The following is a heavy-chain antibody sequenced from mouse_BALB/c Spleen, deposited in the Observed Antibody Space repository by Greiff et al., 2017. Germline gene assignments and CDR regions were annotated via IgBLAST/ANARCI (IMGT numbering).Heavy chain of an antibody. V-gene: IGHV3-8*02. J-gene: IGHJ4*01. Sequence: DVHLVESGPSLVKPSQTLSLTCSVTGDSITSGYWNWIRKFPGNKLEYMGYISYSGSTYYNPSLKSRISITRDTSKNQYYLQLNSVTTEDTATYYCARSTPFYYGSKDYAMDYWGQGTSVTVSS. CDR1: GDSITSGY. CDR2: ISYSGST. CDR3: ARSTPFYYGSKDYAMDY. D-gene: IGHD1-1*01.